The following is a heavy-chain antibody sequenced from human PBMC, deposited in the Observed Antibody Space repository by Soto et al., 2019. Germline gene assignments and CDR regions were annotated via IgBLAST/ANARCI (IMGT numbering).Heavy chain of an antibody. D-gene: IGHD2-15*01. CDR1: RFTFSTYA. V-gene: IGHV3-23*01. CDR2: ISGGGDT. CDR3: AKSLFGGPDI. Sequence: GGSLRLSCAASRFTFSTYAMSWVRQAPGKGLEWVSGISGGGDTSYADSVRGRFTCSRDNSKNTLYLQMNSLRAEDTALYYCAKSLFGGPDIWGQGTMVTV. J-gene: IGHJ3*02.